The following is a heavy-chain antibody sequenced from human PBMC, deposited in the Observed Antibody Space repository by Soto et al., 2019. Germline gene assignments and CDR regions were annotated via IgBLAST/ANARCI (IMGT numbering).Heavy chain of an antibody. J-gene: IGHJ6*02. Sequence: PSETLSLTCTVSGGSISSSSYYWGWIRQPPGKGLEWIGSIYYSGRTYYNPSLKSRVTISVDTSKNQISLKLSSVTAADTAVYDCARRSSSVPSLYYYYGMDVWGQGTTVTVSS. CDR1: GGSISSSSYY. V-gene: IGHV4-39*01. CDR2: IYYSGRT. D-gene: IGHD6-13*01. CDR3: ARRSSSVPSLYYYYGMDV.